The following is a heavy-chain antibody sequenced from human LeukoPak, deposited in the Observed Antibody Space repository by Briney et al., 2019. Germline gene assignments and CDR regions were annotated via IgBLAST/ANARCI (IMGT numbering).Heavy chain of an antibody. CDR2: ITGSGGSA. Sequence: GGSLRLSCAASGFTFSRHAMSWVRQAPGKGLEWVSAITGSGGSAYYADSVKGRFTISRDNAKNSLYLQMNSLRAEDTAVYYCARERWGAAAGRTDAFDIWGQGTMVTVSS. CDR3: ARERWGAAAGRTDAFDI. V-gene: IGHV3-23*01. J-gene: IGHJ3*02. CDR1: GFTFSRHA. D-gene: IGHD6-13*01.